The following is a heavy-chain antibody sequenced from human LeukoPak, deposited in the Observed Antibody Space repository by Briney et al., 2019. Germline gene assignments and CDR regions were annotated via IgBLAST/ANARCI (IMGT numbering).Heavy chain of an antibody. CDR2: ISAYNGNT. CDR3: ARGGGSGYVSYYYYGMDV. J-gene: IGHJ6*04. D-gene: IGHD5-12*01. V-gene: IGHV1-18*04. Sequence: GASVKVSCKASGYTFTSYGISWVRQAPEQGLEWMGWISAYNGNTNYAQKLQGRVTMTTDTSTSTAYMELRSLRSDDTAVYYCARGGGSGYVSYYYYGMDVWGKGTTVTVSS. CDR1: GYTFTSYG.